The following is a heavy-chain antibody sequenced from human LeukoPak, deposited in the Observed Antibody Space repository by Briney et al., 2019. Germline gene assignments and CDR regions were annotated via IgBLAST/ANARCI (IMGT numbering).Heavy chain of an antibody. CDR1: GFTFSSYA. CDR3: ARAPHPQNYYDSSGYYY. D-gene: IGHD3-22*01. V-gene: IGHV3-30-3*01. Sequence: GGSLRLSCAASGFTFSSYAMHWVRQAPGKGLEWVAVISYDGSNKYYADSVKGRFTISRDNSKNTLYLQMNSLRAEDTAVYYCARAPHPQNYYDSSGYYYWGQGTLVTVSS. CDR2: ISYDGSNK. J-gene: IGHJ4*02.